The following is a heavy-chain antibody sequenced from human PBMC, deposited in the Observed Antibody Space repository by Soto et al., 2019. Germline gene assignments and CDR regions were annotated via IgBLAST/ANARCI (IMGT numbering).Heavy chain of an antibody. CDR1: GFTFNNYA. CDR2: ISGSGATP. D-gene: IGHD2-15*01. J-gene: IGHJ4*02. V-gene: IGHV3-23*01. CDR3: AKAGYCTGVSCYFYYFDS. Sequence: EVQLLESGGGLLQPGGSLRLSCSASGFTFNNYAMAWVRQAPGEGLEWVSGISGSGATPYYADSVKGRFTISRDNSKNTLFLKMNSLSAEDPAVYFCAKAGYCTGVSCYFYYFDSWGQGTLVTVSS.